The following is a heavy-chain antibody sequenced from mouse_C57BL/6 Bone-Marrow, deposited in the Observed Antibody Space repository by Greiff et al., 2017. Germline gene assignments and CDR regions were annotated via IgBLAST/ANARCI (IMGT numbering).Heavy chain of an antibody. D-gene: IGHD1-1*01. CDR2: INPNNGGT. CDR3: ARRPNYFGRGGWYFDV. CDR1: GYTFTDYN. V-gene: IGHV1-18*01. Sequence: VQLQQSGPELVKPGASVKIPCKASGYTFTDYNMDWVKQSHGKSLEWIGDINPNNGGTIYNQKFKGKATLTVDKSSSTAYMEHRSLTSEDTAVYYCARRPNYFGRGGWYFDVWGTGTTVTVSS. J-gene: IGHJ1*03.